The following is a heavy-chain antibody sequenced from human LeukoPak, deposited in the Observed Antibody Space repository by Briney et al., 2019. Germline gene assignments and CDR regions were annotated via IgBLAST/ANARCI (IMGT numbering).Heavy chain of an antibody. Sequence: GGSLRLSCAASGFTFSNAWMNWVRQAPGKGLEWVGRIKSKTDGGTTDYAAPVKGRFTISRDNSKNTLYLQMNSLRAEDTAVYYCAKTRWELLVGYFDYWGQGTLVTVSS. CDR2: IKSKTDGGTT. V-gene: IGHV3-15*07. D-gene: IGHD1-26*01. J-gene: IGHJ4*02. CDR1: GFTFSNAW. CDR3: AKTRWELLVGYFDY.